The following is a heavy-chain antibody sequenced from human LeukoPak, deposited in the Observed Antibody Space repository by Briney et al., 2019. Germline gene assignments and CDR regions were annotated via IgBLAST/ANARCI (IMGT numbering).Heavy chain of an antibody. V-gene: IGHV3-33*06. Sequence: QPGGSLRLSCAASGFTFSSYGMHWVRQAPGKGLEWVAVIWYDGSNKYYADSVKGRFTISRDNSKNTLYLQMNSLRAEDTAVYYCAKGSVLTMVSDFDYWGQGTLVTVSS. D-gene: IGHD3-10*01. CDR2: IWYDGSNK. CDR3: AKGSVLTMVSDFDY. J-gene: IGHJ4*02. CDR1: GFTFSSYG.